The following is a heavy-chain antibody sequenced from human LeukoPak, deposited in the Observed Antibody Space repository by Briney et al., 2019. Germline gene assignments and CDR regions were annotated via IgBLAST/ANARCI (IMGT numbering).Heavy chain of an antibody. Sequence: GGSLRLSCAASGFTFSSYVIHWVRQAPGKGLEWVAHISYDGSDKYYADSVKGRFTVSRDNSKNTLYLQMNSLRAEDTAVYYCARAPGGNPTTHYFDYWGQGTLVTVSS. V-gene: IGHV3-30-3*01. CDR2: ISYDGSDK. D-gene: IGHD1-14*01. CDR1: GFTFSSYV. J-gene: IGHJ4*02. CDR3: ARAPGGNPTTHYFDY.